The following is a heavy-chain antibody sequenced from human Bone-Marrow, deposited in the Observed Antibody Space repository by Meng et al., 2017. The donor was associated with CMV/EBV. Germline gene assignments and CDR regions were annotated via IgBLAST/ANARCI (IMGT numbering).Heavy chain of an antibody. CDR1: GGSINTYY. J-gene: IGHJ5*02. D-gene: IGHD1-26*01. Sequence: SETLSLTCTVSGGSINTYYWSWIRQSPGKGLEWIGYIYYSGSTHYNPSLKSRVTISVNMSKNQFSLRLTSLTAADTAVYYCASQVPAAPLLGATTLTWGQGTLVTVSS. CDR2: IYYSGST. V-gene: IGHV4-59*01. CDR3: ASQVPAAPLLGATTLT.